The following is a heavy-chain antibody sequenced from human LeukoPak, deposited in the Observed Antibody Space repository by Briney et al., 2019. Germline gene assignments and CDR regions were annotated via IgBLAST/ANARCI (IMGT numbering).Heavy chain of an antibody. CDR2: IRPSGSDM. D-gene: IGHD7-27*01. CDR3: VRDFNWAFDS. Sequence: GGPLRLSCAASGFTFSGFSLNWVRQAPGKGLEWISNIRPSGSDMYYAASVKGRFTISRDSATNSLYLHMNNLKVDDSAVYFCVRDFNWAFDSWGQGTLVTVSS. V-gene: IGHV3-48*01. J-gene: IGHJ4*02. CDR1: GFTFSGFS.